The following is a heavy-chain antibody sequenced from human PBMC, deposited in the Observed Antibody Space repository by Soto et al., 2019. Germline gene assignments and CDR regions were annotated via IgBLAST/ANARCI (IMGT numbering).Heavy chain of an antibody. D-gene: IGHD4-17*01. J-gene: IGHJ5*02. CDR1: GYTFTSYG. CDR2: ISAYNGNT. Sequence: QVQLVQSGAEVKKPGASVKVSCKASGYTFTSYGISWVRQAPGQGLEWMGWISAYNGNTNYAQKLQGRVTMTTDTSTSTAYLELRSLRSDDTAVYYCARDFNGDYGDYVGWFDPWGQGTLVTVSS. V-gene: IGHV1-18*04. CDR3: ARDFNGDYGDYVGWFDP.